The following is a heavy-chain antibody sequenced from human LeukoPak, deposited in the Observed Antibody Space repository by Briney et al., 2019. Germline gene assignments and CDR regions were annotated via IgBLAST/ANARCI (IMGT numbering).Heavy chain of an antibody. CDR3: ARELDAVAAIYYYYYYMDV. Sequence: KPSETLSLTCTVSGYSISTAYYWGWIRQPPGKRLEWIGNIYHSGSTYYSPSLKSRVTMSVDTSKNQFSLKLSSVTAADTAVYYCARELDAVAAIYYYYYYMDVWGKGTTVTISS. D-gene: IGHD2-15*01. V-gene: IGHV4-38-2*02. CDR1: GYSISTAYY. J-gene: IGHJ6*03. CDR2: IYHSGST.